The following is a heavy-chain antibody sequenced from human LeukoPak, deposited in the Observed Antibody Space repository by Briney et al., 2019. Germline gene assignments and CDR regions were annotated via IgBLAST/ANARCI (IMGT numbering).Heavy chain of an antibody. CDR3: ADPGGD. CDR1: GSTFSTYA. J-gene: IGHJ4*02. V-gene: IGHV3-23*01. D-gene: IGHD3-16*01. CDR2: ISGSGGNT. Sequence: GGSLRLSCAASGSTFSTYAMSWVRQAPGKGLEWVSTISGSGGNTYYADSVKGRFTISRDSSKNTLYLQMSSLRVEDTAVYYCADPGGDWGQGALVTVSS.